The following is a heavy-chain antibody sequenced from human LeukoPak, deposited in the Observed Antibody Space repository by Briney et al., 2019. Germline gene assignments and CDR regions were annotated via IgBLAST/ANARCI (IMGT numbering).Heavy chain of an antibody. J-gene: IGHJ5*02. CDR1: GFTFSDYY. CDR2: MSGDGSST. D-gene: IGHD6-19*01. CDR3: ARDSSGCLDP. Sequence: GGSLRLSCATSGFTFSDYYMHWVRQAPGKGLVWVARMSGDGSSTDYADSVKGRFTISRDYAKNTLYLQMDSLRVEDTAMYYCARDSSGCLDPWGQGTLVTVSS. V-gene: IGHV3-74*01.